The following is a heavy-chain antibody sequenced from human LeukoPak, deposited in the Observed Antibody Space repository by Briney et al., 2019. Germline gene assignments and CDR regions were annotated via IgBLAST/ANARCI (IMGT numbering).Heavy chain of an antibody. J-gene: IGHJ6*02. Sequence: ASVKVSCKASGYTFTSYAMHWVRQAPGQRLEWMGWINAGNGNTKYSQKFQGRVTITRDTSASTAYMELSSLRSEDTAVYYCARGWQLGGYYYYGMDVWGQGTTVTVSS. D-gene: IGHD6-6*01. V-gene: IGHV1-3*01. CDR3: ARGWQLGGYYYYGMDV. CDR1: GYTFTSYA. CDR2: INAGNGNT.